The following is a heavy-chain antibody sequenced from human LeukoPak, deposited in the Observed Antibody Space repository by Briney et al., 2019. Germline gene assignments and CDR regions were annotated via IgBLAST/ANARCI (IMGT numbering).Heavy chain of an antibody. CDR2: IEQHGNEK. J-gene: IGHJ5*02. V-gene: IGHV3-7*04. Sequence: GGSLRLSCSASGFTFSSYCMNWVRQAPGKGLEWVTNIEQHGNEKYYMDSVKGRFTISRDNAKNSLYLEMNSLRAEDTAVYYCAGGDYYGSGSARRHWFDPWGQGTLVTVSS. CDR3: AGGDYYGSGSARRHWFDP. CDR1: GFTFSSYC. D-gene: IGHD3-10*01.